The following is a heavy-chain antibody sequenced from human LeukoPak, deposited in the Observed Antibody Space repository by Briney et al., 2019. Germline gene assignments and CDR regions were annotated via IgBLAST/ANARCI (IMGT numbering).Heavy chain of an antibody. J-gene: IGHJ4*02. D-gene: IGHD6-19*01. V-gene: IGHV3-21*01. Sequence: PGGSLRLSCAASGFTFSSYSLNWVRQAPGKGLEWVSSISSSSSYIYYADSVKGRFTISRDNAKNSLYLQMNSLRAEDTAVYYCARELNAVAHSWGQGTMVTVSS. CDR2: ISSSSSYI. CDR1: GFTFSSYS. CDR3: ARELNAVAHS.